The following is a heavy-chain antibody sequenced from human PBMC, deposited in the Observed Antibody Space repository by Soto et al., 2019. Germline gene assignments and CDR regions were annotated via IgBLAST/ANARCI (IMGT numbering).Heavy chain of an antibody. V-gene: IGHV3-53*01. CDR1: GFFVSGNY. Sequence: GGSLRLSCAASGFFVSGNYMSWVRQAPGKGLDWVSVIYSHGSTYYADSVKGRFTISRDNSKNTLFLQMNSLRAEDTAVYYCARGRGVVVPAAIAFVDYWGQGTLVTVSS. D-gene: IGHD2-2*02. J-gene: IGHJ4*02. CDR3: ARGRGVVVPAAIAFVDY. CDR2: IYSHGST.